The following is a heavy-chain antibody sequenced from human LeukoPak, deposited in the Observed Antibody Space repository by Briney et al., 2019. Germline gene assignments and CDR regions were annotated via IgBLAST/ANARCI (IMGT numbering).Heavy chain of an antibody. CDR3: ARATRITMVRGVSSGGMDV. J-gene: IGHJ6*04. CDR1: GYTFTGYY. D-gene: IGHD3-10*01. CDR2: INPNSGGT. V-gene: IGHV1-2*04. Sequence: ASVKVSCKASGYTFTGYYMHWVRQAPRQGLEWMGWINPNSGGTNYAQKFQGWVTMTRDTSISTAYMELSRLRSDDTAVYYCARATRITMVRGVSSGGMDVWGKGTTVTVSS.